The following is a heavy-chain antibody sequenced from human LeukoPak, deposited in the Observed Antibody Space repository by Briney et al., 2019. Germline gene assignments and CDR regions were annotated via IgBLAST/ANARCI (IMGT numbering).Heavy chain of an antibody. Sequence: ASVKVSCKASGYTFTGFFMHWVRQAPGKGLEWMGGFDPKDGETIYAQKFQGRVTMTEDTSTDTAYMELSSLRSEDTAVYYCATDQVAGTFDYWGQGTLVTVSS. D-gene: IGHD6-13*01. V-gene: IGHV1-24*01. CDR1: GYTFTGFF. CDR3: ATDQVAGTFDY. CDR2: FDPKDGET. J-gene: IGHJ4*02.